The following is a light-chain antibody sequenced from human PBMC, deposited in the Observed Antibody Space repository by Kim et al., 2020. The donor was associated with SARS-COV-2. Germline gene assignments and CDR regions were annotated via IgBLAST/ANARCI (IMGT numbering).Light chain of an antibody. J-gene: IGKJ1*01. CDR3: QQYNHYST. V-gene: IGKV1-5*03. CDR2: KTS. Sequence: DIQMTQSPSTLSASVGDRVIITCRASQSLSGWLAWYQQKPGKALKLVIYKTSRLEIGVPSRFSGSGSETEFTLTISSLQPDGFATYYCQQYNHYSTFGQGTKVDIK. CDR1: QSLSGW.